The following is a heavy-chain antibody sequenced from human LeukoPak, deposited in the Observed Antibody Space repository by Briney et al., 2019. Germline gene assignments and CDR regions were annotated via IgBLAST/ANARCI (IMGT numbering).Heavy chain of an antibody. J-gene: IGHJ3*02. Sequence: SETLSLTCAVYGGSFSGYYWSWIRQPPGKGLEWIGEINHSGSTNYNPPLKSRVTISVDTSKNQFSLKLSSVTAADTAVYYCARGITMIVVVITTDAFDIWGQGTMVTVSS. CDR1: GGSFSGYY. CDR2: INHSGST. D-gene: IGHD3-22*01. V-gene: IGHV4-34*01. CDR3: ARGITMIVVVITTDAFDI.